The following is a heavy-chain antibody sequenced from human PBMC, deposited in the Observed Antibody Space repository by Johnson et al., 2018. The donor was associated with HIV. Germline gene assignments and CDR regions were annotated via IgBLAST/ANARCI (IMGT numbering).Heavy chain of an antibody. CDR3: VKDGDWGRGDI. D-gene: IGHD2-21*01. CDR1: GFTFSNYE. V-gene: IGHV3-23*01. CDR2: INRSGDWA. Sequence: VQLLESGGGLVQPGGSLRLSCAASGFTFSNYEMSWVRRAPGKGLEWISGINRSGDWAGYEDSGKGRFTVSRDNSKNRLYLLMNSLRGEDTAVYYCVKDGDWGRGDIWGQGTMVTVSS. J-gene: IGHJ3*02.